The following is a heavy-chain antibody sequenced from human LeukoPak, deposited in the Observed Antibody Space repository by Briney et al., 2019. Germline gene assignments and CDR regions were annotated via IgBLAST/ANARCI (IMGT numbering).Heavy chain of an antibody. V-gene: IGHV4-59*01. D-gene: IGHD6-19*01. CDR2: IYYSGST. CDR1: GGSISSYY. CDR3: ARDPGSGWFDY. J-gene: IGHJ4*02. Sequence: SETLSLTCTVSGGSISSYYWSWIRQPPGKGLEWIGYIYYSGSTNYYPSLKSRVTISVDTSKNQFSLKLSSVTAADTAVYYCARDPGSGWFDYWGQGTLVTVSS.